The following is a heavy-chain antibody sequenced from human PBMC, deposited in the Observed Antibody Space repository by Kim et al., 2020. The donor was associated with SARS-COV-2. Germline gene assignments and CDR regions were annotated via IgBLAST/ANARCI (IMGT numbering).Heavy chain of an antibody. CDR1: GGSISSSNW. J-gene: IGHJ4*02. V-gene: IGHV4-4*02. CDR3: ASQTSVAGTGRSDY. D-gene: IGHD6-19*01. Sequence: SETLSLTCAVSGGSISSSNWWSWVRQPPGKGLEWIGEIYHSGSTNYNPSLKSRVTISVDKSKNQFSLKLSSVTAADTAVYYCASQTSVAGTGRSDYWGQGTLVTVSS. CDR2: IYHSGST.